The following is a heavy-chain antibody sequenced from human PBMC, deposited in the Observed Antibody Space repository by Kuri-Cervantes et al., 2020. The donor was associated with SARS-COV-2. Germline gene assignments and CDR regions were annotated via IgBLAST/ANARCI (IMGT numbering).Heavy chain of an antibody. J-gene: IGHJ4*02. Sequence: GGSLRLSCAASGFTFSSYAMHWVRQAPGKGLEWVANIKQDGSEKYYVDSVKGRFTISRDNAKNSLYLQMNSLKTEDTAVYYCTTYLTWSGHVVPAAISDFDYWGQGTLVTVSS. CDR2: IKQDGSEK. CDR3: TTYLTWSGHVVPAAISDFDY. V-gene: IGHV3-7*03. CDR1: GFTFSSYA. D-gene: IGHD2-2*02.